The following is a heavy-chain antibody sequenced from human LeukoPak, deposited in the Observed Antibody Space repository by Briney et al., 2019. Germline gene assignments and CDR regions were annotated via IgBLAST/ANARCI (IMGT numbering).Heavy chain of an antibody. D-gene: IGHD3-3*01. Sequence: SETLSLTCTVSGGSISSYYWSWIRQPPGKGLEWIGYIYYSGSTNYNPSLKSRVTISVDTSKNQFSLKLSSVTAADTAVYYCARGYYDFWSGSISGFDYWGQGTLVTVSS. CDR1: GGSISSYY. CDR3: ARGYYDFWSGSISGFDY. CDR2: IYYSGST. J-gene: IGHJ4*02. V-gene: IGHV4-59*01.